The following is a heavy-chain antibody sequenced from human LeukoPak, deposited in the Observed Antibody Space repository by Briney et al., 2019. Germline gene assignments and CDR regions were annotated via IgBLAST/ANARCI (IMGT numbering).Heavy chain of an antibody. CDR3: ARATPGEMATALIKYYFDY. Sequence: PGGSLRLSCAASGFTFSSYGMHWVRQAPGKGLEWVAFIRYDGSNKYYADSVKGRFTISRDNAKNSLYLQMNSLRAEDTAVYYCARATPGEMATALIKYYFDYWGQGTLVTVSS. D-gene: IGHD5-24*01. V-gene: IGHV3-30*02. CDR2: IRYDGSNK. CDR1: GFTFSSYG. J-gene: IGHJ4*02.